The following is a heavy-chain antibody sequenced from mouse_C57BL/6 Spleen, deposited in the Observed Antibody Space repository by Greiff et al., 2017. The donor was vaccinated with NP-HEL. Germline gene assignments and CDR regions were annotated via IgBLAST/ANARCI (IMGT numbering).Heavy chain of an antibody. J-gene: IGHJ2*01. D-gene: IGHD1-1*01. CDR2: IYPGDGDT. Sequence: VQLQQSGPELVKPGASVKISCKASGYAFSSSWMNWVKQRPGKGLEWIGRIYPGDGDTNYNGKFKGQATLTADKSSSTAYMQLSSLTSEDSAVYFCARSLTTVVATDYFDYWGQGTTLTVSS. CDR3: ARSLTTVVATDYFDY. CDR1: GYAFSSSW. V-gene: IGHV1-82*01.